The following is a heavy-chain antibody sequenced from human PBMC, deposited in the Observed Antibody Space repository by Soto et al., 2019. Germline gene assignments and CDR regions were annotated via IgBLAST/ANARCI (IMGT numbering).Heavy chain of an antibody. CDR3: ARGRSYSNYPYYFDY. D-gene: IGHD4-4*01. CDR2: INHSGST. V-gene: IGHV4-34*01. J-gene: IGHJ4*02. CDR1: GGSFSGYY. Sequence: SETLSLTCAVYGGSFSGYYWSWIRQPPGKGLEWIGEINHSGSTNYNPSLKSRVTISVDTSKNQFSLKLSSVTAADTAVYYCARGRSYSNYPYYFDYWGQGTLVTVSS.